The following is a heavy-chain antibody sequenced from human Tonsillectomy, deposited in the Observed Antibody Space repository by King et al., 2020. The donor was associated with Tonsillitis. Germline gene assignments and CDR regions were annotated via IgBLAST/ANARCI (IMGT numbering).Heavy chain of an antibody. J-gene: IGHJ6*02. D-gene: IGHD6-13*01. CDR3: AGRGVGSSWPRGYYYYGMDV. V-gene: IGHV4-59*08. Sequence: QLQESGPGLVKPSETLSLTCTVSGGSISSYYWSWIRQPPGKGLEWIGYIYYSGSTNYNPSLKSRVTISVDTSKNQFSLKLSSVTAADTAVYYCAGRGVGSSWPRGYYYYGMDVWGQGTTVTVSS. CDR1: GGSISSYY. CDR2: IYYSGST.